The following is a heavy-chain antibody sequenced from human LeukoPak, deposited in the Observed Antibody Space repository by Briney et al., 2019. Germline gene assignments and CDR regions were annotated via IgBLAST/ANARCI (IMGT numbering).Heavy chain of an antibody. CDR2: ISSSGSTI. J-gene: IGHJ4*02. CDR1: DGSINGYY. Sequence: LSLTCTVSDGSINGYYWSWIRQPPGKGLEWVSYISSSGSTIYYADSVKGRFTISRDNAKNSLYLQMNSLRAEDTAVYYCARESSARVPADPFGYWGQGTLVTVSS. V-gene: IGHV3-11*04. D-gene: IGHD2-2*01. CDR3: ARESSARVPADPFGY.